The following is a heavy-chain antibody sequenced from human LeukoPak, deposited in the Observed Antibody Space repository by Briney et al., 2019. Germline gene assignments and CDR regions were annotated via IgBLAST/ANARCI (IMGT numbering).Heavy chain of an antibody. D-gene: IGHD6-19*01. Sequence: GGSLRLSCAASGLTFSSYWMSWVRQAPGKGLEWVANIKQDGSEKYYVDSVKGRFTSSRDNAKNSLYLQMNSLRAEDTGVYYCARGGEIAVAGDFDYWGQGALVTVSS. J-gene: IGHJ4*02. CDR1: GLTFSSYW. V-gene: IGHV3-7*03. CDR2: IKQDGSEK. CDR3: ARGGEIAVAGDFDY.